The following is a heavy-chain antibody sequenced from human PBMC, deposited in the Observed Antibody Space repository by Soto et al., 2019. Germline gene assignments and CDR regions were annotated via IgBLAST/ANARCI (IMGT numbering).Heavy chain of an antibody. D-gene: IGHD6-19*01. V-gene: IGHV3-21*01. J-gene: IGHJ5*02. CDR2: ISSSSSYI. CDR1: GFTFSSYS. CDR3: ARERIAVVGWFDP. Sequence: ESGGGLVKPGGSLRLSCAASGFTFSSYSMNWVRQAPGKGLEWVSSISSSSSYIYYADSVKGRFTISRDNAKNSLYLQMNSLGAEDTAVYYCARERIAVVGWFDPWGQGTLVTVSS.